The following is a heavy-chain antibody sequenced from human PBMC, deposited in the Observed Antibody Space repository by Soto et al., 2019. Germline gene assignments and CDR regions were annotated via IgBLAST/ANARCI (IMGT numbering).Heavy chain of an antibody. D-gene: IGHD3-9*01. V-gene: IGHV4-34*01. Sequence: TSETLSLTCAVYGGSFSGYYWSWIRQPPGKGLEWIGEINHSGSTNYNPSLKSRVTISVDTSKNQFSLKLSSVTAADTAVYYCARGRRILTGPRPNSDAFDIWGQGTLVTV. CDR2: INHSGST. J-gene: IGHJ3*02. CDR1: GGSFSGYY. CDR3: ARGRRILTGPRPNSDAFDI.